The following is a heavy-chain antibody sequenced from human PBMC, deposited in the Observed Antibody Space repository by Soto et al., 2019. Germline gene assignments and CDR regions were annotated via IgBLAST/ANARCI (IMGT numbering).Heavy chain of an antibody. CDR1: GYTFTSYG. Sequence: ASVKVSCKASGYTFTSYGISWVRQAPGQGLEWMGWISAYNGNTNYAQKLQGRVTMTTDTSTSTAYMELRSLRSDDTAVYYCGMTYGSGSYYNVGYFDYWGQGTLVTVSS. CDR3: GMTYGSGSYYNVGYFDY. V-gene: IGHV1-18*01. CDR2: ISAYNGNT. J-gene: IGHJ4*02. D-gene: IGHD3-10*01.